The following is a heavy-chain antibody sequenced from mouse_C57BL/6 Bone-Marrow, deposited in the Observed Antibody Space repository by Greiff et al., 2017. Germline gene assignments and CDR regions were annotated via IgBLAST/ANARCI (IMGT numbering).Heavy chain of an antibody. CDR2: ISDGGSYT. CDR1: GFTFSSYA. V-gene: IGHV5-4*01. CDR3: ARDPISPSY. Sequence: VQLKESGGGLVKPGGSLKLSCAASGFTFSSYAMSWVRQTPEKRLEWVATISDGGSYTYYPDNVKGRFTISRDNAKNNLYLQMSHLKSEDTAMYYCARDPISPSYWGQGTLVTVSA. D-gene: IGHD6-5*01. J-gene: IGHJ3*01.